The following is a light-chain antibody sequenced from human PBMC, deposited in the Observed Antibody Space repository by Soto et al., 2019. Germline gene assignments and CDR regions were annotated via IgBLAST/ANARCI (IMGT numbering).Light chain of an antibody. CDR2: DSN. V-gene: IGLV1-51*01. J-gene: IGLJ1*01. Sequence: QSVLTQPPSVSAAPGQTVTISCSGSSSNIGKYYVSWYQQLPGEAPKLLIYDSNKRPSGIPGRFSASRSGTSATLGITGLQTGDEADYYCGAWDDSLRLCVFGPGTKVTVL. CDR1: SSNIGKYY. CDR3: GAWDDSLRLCV.